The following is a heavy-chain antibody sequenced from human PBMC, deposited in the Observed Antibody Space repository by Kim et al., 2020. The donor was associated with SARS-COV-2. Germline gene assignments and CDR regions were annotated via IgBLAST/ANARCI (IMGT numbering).Heavy chain of an antibody. D-gene: IGHD2-15*01. J-gene: IGHJ3*02. CDR1: GFTFSSYS. CDR2: ISSSSSYI. Sequence: GGSLRLSCAASGFTFSSYSMNWVRQAPGKGLEWVSSISSSSSYIYYADSVKGRFTISRDNAKNSLYLQMNSLRAEDTAVYYCARDPSYCSGGSCYADAFDIWGQGTMVTVSS. CDR3: ARDPSYCSGGSCYADAFDI. V-gene: IGHV3-21*01.